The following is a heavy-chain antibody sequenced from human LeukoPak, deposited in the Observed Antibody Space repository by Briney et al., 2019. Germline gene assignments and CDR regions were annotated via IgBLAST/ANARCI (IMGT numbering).Heavy chain of an antibody. D-gene: IGHD3-3*01. V-gene: IGHV3-30*04. J-gene: IGHJ6*02. Sequence: GGSLRLSCAASGFTFSSYAMHWVRQAPGKGLEWVAVISYDGSNKYYADSMKGRFTISRDNSKNTLYLQMNSLRAEDTAVYYCARGPPHDFWSGYYTWGFDYYGMDVWGQGTTVTVSS. CDR2: ISYDGSNK. CDR3: ARGPPHDFWSGYYTWGFDYYGMDV. CDR1: GFTFSSYA.